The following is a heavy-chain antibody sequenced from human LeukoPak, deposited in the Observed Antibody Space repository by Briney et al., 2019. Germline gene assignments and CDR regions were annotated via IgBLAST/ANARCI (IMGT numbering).Heavy chain of an antibody. V-gene: IGHV3-21*01. Sequence: PGGSLRLSCAASGFTFSSYGMNWVRQAPGKGLEWVSSISSSSSYIYYADSVKGRFTISRDNAKNSLYLQMNSLRAEDTAVYYCARATPWELDNWDDFDYWGQGTLVTVSS. D-gene: IGHD1-26*01. CDR2: ISSSSSYI. CDR1: GFTFSSYG. CDR3: ARATPWELDNWDDFDY. J-gene: IGHJ4*02.